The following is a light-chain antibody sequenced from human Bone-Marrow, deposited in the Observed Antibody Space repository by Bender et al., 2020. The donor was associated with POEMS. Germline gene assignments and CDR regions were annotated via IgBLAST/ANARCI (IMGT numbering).Light chain of an antibody. V-gene: IGLV1-47*01. CDR1: TSNIGNNF. J-gene: IGLJ2*01. Sequence: QSVLTQPPSVSGTPGQRVTISCSGATSNIGNNFVSWYQHFPGTAPKLLISRRNERPSGVSNCFSGSKSGSTASLTISGLQAEDEADYYCCSYAGCYTWIFGGGTELTV. CDR2: RRN. CDR3: CSYAGCYTWI.